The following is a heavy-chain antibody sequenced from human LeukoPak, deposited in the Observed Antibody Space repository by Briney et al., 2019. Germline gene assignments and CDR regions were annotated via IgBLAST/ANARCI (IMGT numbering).Heavy chain of an antibody. J-gene: IGHJ4*02. CDR2: IYYSGST. Sequence: SETLSLTCTVSGGSISSYYWSWIRQPPGKGLEWIGYIYYSGSTNYNPSLKSRVTISVDTSKNQFSLKLSSVTAADTAVYYCARFGGGTGDFPLLDYWGQGTLVTVSS. CDR3: ARFGGGTGDFPLLDY. CDR1: GGSISSYY. D-gene: IGHD7-27*01. V-gene: IGHV4-59*01.